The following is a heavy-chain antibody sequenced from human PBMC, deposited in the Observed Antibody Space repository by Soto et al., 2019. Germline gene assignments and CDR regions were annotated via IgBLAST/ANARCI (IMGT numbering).Heavy chain of an antibody. Sequence: QVQLQQWGAGLLKPSETLSLTCAVYGGSFSGDYWSWRRQPPGKGLEWIVEINHSGSTNYKPSLKSRVNLSVDTSKNQFALKLSSVTAADTAVYYGARGGRRRWFDPWVQGTLVTVSS. V-gene: IGHV4-34*01. CDR2: INHSGST. CDR1: GGSFSGDY. J-gene: IGHJ5*02. CDR3: ARGGRRRWFDP.